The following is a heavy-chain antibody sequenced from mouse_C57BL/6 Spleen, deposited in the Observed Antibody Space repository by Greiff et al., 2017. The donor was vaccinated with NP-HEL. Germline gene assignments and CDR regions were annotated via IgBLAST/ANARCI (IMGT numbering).Heavy chain of an antibody. CDR2: IYPGSGST. CDR3: ARHYGNYEDYAMDY. V-gene: IGHV1-55*01. Sequence: QVQLQQPGAELVKPGASVKMSCKASGYTFTSYWITWVKQRPGQGLEWIGDIYPGSGSTNYNEKFKSKATLTVDTSSSTAYMQLSSLTSEDSAVYYCARHYGNYEDYAMDYWGQGTSVTVSS. CDR1: GYTFTSYW. J-gene: IGHJ4*01. D-gene: IGHD2-1*01.